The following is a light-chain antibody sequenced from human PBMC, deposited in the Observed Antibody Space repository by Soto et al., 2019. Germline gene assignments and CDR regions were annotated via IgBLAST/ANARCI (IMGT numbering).Light chain of an antibody. CDR3: AAWDDNLHGQV. Sequence: QSVLTQPPSASGTPGQRVSISCSGSRSNIGRNYVYWYQQLPGTAPKLLIQRNNERPSGVPDRVSGSKSGTSVSLAISGLRSEDEATYYCAAWDDNLHGQVFGGGTQLTVL. V-gene: IGLV1-47*01. J-gene: IGLJ3*02. CDR2: RNN. CDR1: RSNIGRNY.